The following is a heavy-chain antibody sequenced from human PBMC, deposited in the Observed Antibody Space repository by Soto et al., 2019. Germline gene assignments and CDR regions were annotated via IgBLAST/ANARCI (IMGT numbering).Heavy chain of an antibody. CDR1: GGSISSYY. J-gene: IGHJ4*02. D-gene: IGHD3-22*01. V-gene: IGHV4-59*01. Sequence: SETLSLTCTVSGGSISSYYWSWIRQPPGKGLEWIGYIYYSGSTNYNPSLKSRVTISVDTSKNQFSLKLSSVTAADTAVYYCARELRYYDSSGYYPYFDYWGQGTLVTVSS. CDR3: ARELRYYDSSGYYPYFDY. CDR2: IYYSGST.